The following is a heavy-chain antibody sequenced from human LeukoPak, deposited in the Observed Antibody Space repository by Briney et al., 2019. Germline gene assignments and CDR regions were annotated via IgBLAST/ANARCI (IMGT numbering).Heavy chain of an antibody. V-gene: IGHV3-20*04. CDR1: GFTFDDYG. J-gene: IGHJ5*02. Sequence: SGGSLRLSCAASGFTFDDYGMSWVRQAPGKGLEWVSGINWNGGSTGCADSVKGRFTISRDNSKNTLYLQMDSLRAEDTAVYYCAKDLLRDFWFGESWGQGTLVTVSS. CDR2: INWNGGST. D-gene: IGHD3-10*01. CDR3: AKDLLRDFWFGES.